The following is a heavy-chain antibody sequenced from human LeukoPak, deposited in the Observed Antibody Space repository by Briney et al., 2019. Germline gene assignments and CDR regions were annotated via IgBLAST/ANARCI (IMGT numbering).Heavy chain of an antibody. CDR2: ITSRGGTT. D-gene: IGHD5-12*01. CDR3: ARYTTGDFDY. J-gene: IGHJ4*02. CDR1: GFTFSNYA. V-gene: IGHV3-23*01. Sequence: GGSLRLSCAASGFTFSNYAMSWVRQAPGKGLEWVSVITSRGGTTYYADSVKGRFTISRDNSRNTLYLQMNSLRAEDTAVYYCARYTTGDFDYWGQGTLVTVSS.